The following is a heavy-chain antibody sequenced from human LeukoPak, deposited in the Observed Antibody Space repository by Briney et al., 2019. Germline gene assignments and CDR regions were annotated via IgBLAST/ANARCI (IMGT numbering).Heavy chain of an antibody. CDR2: INPDNGGT. J-gene: IGHJ5*02. D-gene: IGHD2-2*01. CDR3: ARLPGLRNFWFDP. Sequence: GASVKVSCKASGYTFTAYYIHSVRQAPGQGLEWMGWINPDNGGTMYAQKFQGRFTVTRDTSISTAYMELSRLRFDDTALYYCARLPGLRNFWFDPWGQGTLASVSS. V-gene: IGHV1-2*02. CDR1: GYTFTAYY.